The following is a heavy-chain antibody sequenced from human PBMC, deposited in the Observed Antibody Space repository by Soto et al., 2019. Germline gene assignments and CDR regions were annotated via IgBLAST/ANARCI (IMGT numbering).Heavy chain of an antibody. Sequence: EVQLVESGGGLVQPGGSLRLSCAASGFTFSSYAMHWVRQAPGKGLEYVSAISSNGGSTYYANSVKGRFTISRDNSKNTLYLQMGSLRAEDVAVYYCARGLYDFWSGYYYYYYMDVWGKGTTVTVSS. J-gene: IGHJ6*03. CDR1: GFTFSSYA. CDR2: ISSNGGST. D-gene: IGHD3-3*01. V-gene: IGHV3-64*01. CDR3: ARGLYDFWSGYYYYYYMDV.